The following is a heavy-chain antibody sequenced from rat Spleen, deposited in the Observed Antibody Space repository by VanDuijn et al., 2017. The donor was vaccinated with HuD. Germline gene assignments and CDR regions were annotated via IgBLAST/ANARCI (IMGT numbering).Heavy chain of an antibody. CDR2: MWSDGDT. CDR3: ASLTTGIPLDYWYFDF. J-gene: IGHJ1*01. V-gene: IGHV2-32*01. D-gene: IGHD1-9*01. CDR1: GLSLNRYH. Sequence: QVQLKESGPGLVQPSQTVSLTCTVSGLSLNRYHVHWVRPPPGKGLEWMGVMWSDGDTSYNSGLKSRLNISRDTSKSQVLLQMSSLQTEDTATYYCASLTTGIPLDYWYFDFWGPGTMVTVSS.